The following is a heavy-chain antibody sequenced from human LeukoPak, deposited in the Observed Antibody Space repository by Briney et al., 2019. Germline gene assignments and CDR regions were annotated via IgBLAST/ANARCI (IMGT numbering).Heavy chain of an antibody. CDR2: ISGSGGST. D-gene: IGHD2-15*01. CDR1: GFTFSSYA. CDR3: AKAPLRGVPVGRATYSYAVLAV. Sequence: GGSLRLSCAASGFTFSSYAMSWVRQAPGKGLEWVSAISGSGGSTYYADSVKGRFTISRDNSKNTLYLQMNILRAEDTAVYYCAKAPLRGVPVGRATYSYAVLAVWAQGTRAPVSS. J-gene: IGHJ6*02. V-gene: IGHV3-23*01.